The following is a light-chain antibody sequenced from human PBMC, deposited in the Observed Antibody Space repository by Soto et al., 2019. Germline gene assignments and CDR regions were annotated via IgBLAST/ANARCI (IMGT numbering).Light chain of an antibody. CDR2: EVN. CDR1: GSDVGGYNY. V-gene: IGLV2-8*01. CDR3: SSYAGSSNV. Sequence: QSVLTQPPSASGSPGQSVAISCTGTGSDVGGYNYVPWYQQHPGKAPKLMIYEVNKRPSGVPDRFSGSKSGNTASLTVSGLQAEDEADYYCSSYAGSSNVFGTGTKVTVL. J-gene: IGLJ1*01.